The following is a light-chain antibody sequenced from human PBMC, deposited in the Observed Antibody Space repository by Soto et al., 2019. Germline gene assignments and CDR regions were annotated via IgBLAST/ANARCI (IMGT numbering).Light chain of an antibody. J-gene: IGKJ1*01. CDR3: QQYNKWPLT. V-gene: IGKV3-15*01. CDR1: QSVSID. CDR2: GAS. Sequence: EVGFTQSPGTLSLSPGERATLSCRASQSVSIDLAWYQQTPGQAPRLLIYGASTRATGIPVRFSGSASGTEFTLTISSLQSEDFTVYYCQQYNKWPLTFGQGTKVDIK.